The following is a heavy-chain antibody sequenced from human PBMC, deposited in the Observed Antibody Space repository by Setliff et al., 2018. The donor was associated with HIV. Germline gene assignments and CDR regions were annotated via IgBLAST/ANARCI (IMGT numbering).Heavy chain of an antibody. D-gene: IGHD5-12*01. Sequence: TLSLTCAVSGYSISSGYYWDWIRQPPGKGLEWIGSIFHSASTNYNPSLKSRVTISIDTSKNQFALKLTSVTAADTAVYYCARRGAYGYDYFDYWGPGMLVTVSS. J-gene: IGHJ4*02. V-gene: IGHV4-38-2*01. CDR3: ARRGAYGYDYFDY. CDR1: GYSISSGYY. CDR2: IFHSAST.